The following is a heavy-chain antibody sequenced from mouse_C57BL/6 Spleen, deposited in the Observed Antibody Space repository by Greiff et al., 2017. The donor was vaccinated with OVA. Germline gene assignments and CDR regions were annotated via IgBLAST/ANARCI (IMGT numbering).Heavy chain of an antibody. CDR2: ISSGSSTI. V-gene: IGHV5-17*01. Sequence: EVKVVESGGGLVKPGGSLKLSCAASGFTFSDYGMHWVRQAPEKGLEWVAYISSGSSTIYYADTVKGRFTISRDNAKNTLFLQMTSLRSEDTAMYYCARQGWDWYFDVWGTGTTVTVSS. J-gene: IGHJ1*03. CDR1: GFTFSDYG. CDR3: ARQGWDWYFDV. D-gene: IGHD1-1*02.